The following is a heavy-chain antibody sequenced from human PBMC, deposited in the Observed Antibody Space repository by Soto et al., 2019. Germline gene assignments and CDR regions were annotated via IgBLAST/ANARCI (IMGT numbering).Heavy chain of an antibody. D-gene: IGHD3-10*02. Sequence: PSETLSLTCSVSGASVKTEYYQWSWIRQPPGKGLEWIGYFSLRGLSNYNPSLKSRVTISVDTTKNQFSLKLTSVTAADTAVYYCARVLSGVVDHHFDYWGQGTLVTVSS. CDR3: ARVLSGVVDHHFDY. J-gene: IGHJ4*02. CDR2: FSLRGLS. V-gene: IGHV4-61*01. CDR1: GASVKTEYYQ.